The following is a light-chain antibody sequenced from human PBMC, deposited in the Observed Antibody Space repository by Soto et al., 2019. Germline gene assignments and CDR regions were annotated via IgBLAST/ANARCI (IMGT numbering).Light chain of an antibody. CDR3: CSYAGYSNYV. V-gene: IGLV2-23*01. CDR1: SNDVGIYNF. Sequence: QSALTQPASVSGSPGQSITISCTGTSNDVGIYNFVSWYQQHPNKAPKLMIYEGSKRPSGVSNRFSGSESGNTASLTISGLQAEDEADYHCCSYAGYSNYVFGTGTKLTVL. CDR2: EGS. J-gene: IGLJ1*01.